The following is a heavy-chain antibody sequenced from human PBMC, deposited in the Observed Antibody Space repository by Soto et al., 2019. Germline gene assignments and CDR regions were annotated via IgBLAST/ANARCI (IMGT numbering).Heavy chain of an antibody. Sequence: QVQLQESGPGLVKPSQTLSLTCTVSGGSISSGGYYWSWIRQHPGKGLEWIGYIYYSGSTYYNPSLTSRVTISVDTSKNQFSLKLSSVTAADTAVYYCASSPHPTTVVTRHNYYGMDVWGQGTTVTVSS. V-gene: IGHV4-31*03. CDR3: ASSPHPTTVVTRHNYYGMDV. D-gene: IGHD4-17*01. CDR1: GGSISSGGYY. J-gene: IGHJ6*02. CDR2: IYYSGST.